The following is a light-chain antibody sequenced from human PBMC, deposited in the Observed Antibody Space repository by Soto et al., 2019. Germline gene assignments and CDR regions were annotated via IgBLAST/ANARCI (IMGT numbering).Light chain of an antibody. Sequence: EVVLTQSPAILSLSPGERATLSCRASQSISTSLAWYQHKPGRAPRLLIYDASNRATGIPARFSCSGSGTDFTLTISSLDPEDFAVYYCQHRNNWPTFGGGTKVEIK. CDR1: QSISTS. CDR2: DAS. V-gene: IGKV3-11*01. CDR3: QHRNNWPT. J-gene: IGKJ4*01.